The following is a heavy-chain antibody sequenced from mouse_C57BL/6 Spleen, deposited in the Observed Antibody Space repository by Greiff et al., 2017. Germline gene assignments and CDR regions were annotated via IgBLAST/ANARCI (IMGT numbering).Heavy chain of an antibody. Sequence: EVKLVESGGGLVKPGGSLKLSCAASGFTFSSYAMSWVRQTPEKRLEWVATISDGGSYTYYPDNVKGRFTISRDNAKNNLYLQMSHLKSEDTAMYYCARGDGPEGFAYWGQGTLVTVSA. V-gene: IGHV5-4*03. CDR2: ISDGGSYT. D-gene: IGHD2-3*01. CDR1: GFTFSSYA. J-gene: IGHJ3*01. CDR3: ARGDGPEGFAY.